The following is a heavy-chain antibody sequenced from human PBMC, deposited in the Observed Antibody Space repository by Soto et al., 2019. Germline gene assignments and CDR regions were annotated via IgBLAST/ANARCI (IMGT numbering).Heavy chain of an antibody. J-gene: IGHJ4*02. V-gene: IGHV3-23*01. CDR1: GFTFSTYA. D-gene: IGHD6-13*01. Sequence: GGSLRLSCAASGFTFSTYALSWVRQAPGKGLEWLSGISGGGTRYYADSVKGRFTISRDNSKNTLYLQMNSLRAEDTAVYYCGRDRLASSWSYFDYWGKGTRVTVPS. CDR3: GRDRLASSWSYFDY. CDR2: ISGGGTR.